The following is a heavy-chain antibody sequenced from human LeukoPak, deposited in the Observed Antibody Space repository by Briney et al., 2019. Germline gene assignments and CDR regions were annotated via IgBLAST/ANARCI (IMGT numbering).Heavy chain of an antibody. CDR3: ALSTATGRHFDY. D-gene: IGHD5-18*01. CDR1: GFTFSDYY. J-gene: IGHJ4*02. V-gene: IGHV3-11*03. Sequence: GGSLRLSCAASGFTFSDYYMSWIRQAPGKGLEWVSYISSSSSYTNYADSVKGRFTISRDNAKNSLYLQMNSLRAEDTAVYYCALSTATGRHFDYWGQGTLVTVSS. CDR2: ISSSSSYT.